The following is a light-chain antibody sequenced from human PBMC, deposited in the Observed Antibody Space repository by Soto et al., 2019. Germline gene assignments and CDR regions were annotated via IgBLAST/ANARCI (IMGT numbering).Light chain of an antibody. CDR3: QQFNSYPIT. V-gene: IGKV1-13*02. Sequence: AIQLTQSPSSLSASVGDRVTIACRASQGISSALAWYQQKPGKAPKLLIYDASSLQSGVPSTFSGSRSGTDSTLTISSLQPEDFATYYCQQFNSYPITFGQGTRLEIK. CDR2: DAS. J-gene: IGKJ5*01. CDR1: QGISSA.